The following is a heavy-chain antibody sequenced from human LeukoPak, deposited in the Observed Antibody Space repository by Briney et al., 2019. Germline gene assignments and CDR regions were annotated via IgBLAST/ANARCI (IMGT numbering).Heavy chain of an antibody. Sequence: SGGSLRLSCAASAFTFSDYSMNWVRQAPGKGLEWISYIDTSSSTMYYADSVMGRFTISRDNAKESLYLQMNSLRDEDTAVYYCAREDDSWGPNNLDLWGQGTMVTV. V-gene: IGHV3-48*02. CDR1: AFTFSDYS. CDR2: IDTSSSTM. CDR3: AREDDSWGPNNLDL. J-gene: IGHJ3*01. D-gene: IGHD7-27*01.